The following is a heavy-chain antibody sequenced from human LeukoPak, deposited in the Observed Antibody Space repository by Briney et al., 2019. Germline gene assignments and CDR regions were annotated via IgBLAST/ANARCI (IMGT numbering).Heavy chain of an antibody. CDR1: GDSINRNSNY. D-gene: IGHD3-10*01. CDR2: IYYSGST. J-gene: IGHJ4*02. V-gene: IGHV4-39*01. CDR3: ARHGFYYASGPLFDY. Sequence: SETLSLTCIVSGDSINRNSNYWGWLRQPPGRELAWIGSIYYSGSTYYNPSLKSRVTISADASKNRFSLRLSSVTATDTAVYYCARHGFYYASGPLFDYWGQGILVTVSS.